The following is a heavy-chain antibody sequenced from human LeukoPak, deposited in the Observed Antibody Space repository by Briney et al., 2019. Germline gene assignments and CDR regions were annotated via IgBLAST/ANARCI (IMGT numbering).Heavy chain of an antibody. D-gene: IGHD6-13*01. CDR1: GFTFSTYG. J-gene: IGHJ4*02. Sequence: QPGATLRLSCVASGFTFSTYGMNWVRQAPGKGLEWLSIISGSGSSTFYADSVKGRFIISRDNSKNTLYLQMNSLRAEDTAVYYCASDPLSSSSFDYWGQGTLVTVSS. CDR3: ASDPLSSSSFDY. CDR2: ISGSGSST. V-gene: IGHV3-23*01.